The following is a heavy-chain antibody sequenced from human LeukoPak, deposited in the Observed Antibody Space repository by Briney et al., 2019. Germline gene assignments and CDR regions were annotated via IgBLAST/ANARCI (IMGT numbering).Heavy chain of an antibody. J-gene: IGHJ4*02. Sequence: SETLSLTCAVSGGSISSSNWWRWVRPPPGKGLEWIGEIYHSGSTNYNPSLKSRVTISVDTSKNQFSLKLSSVTAADTAVYYCARGIGYSYGQGGDYWGQGTLVTVSS. CDR2: IYHSGST. V-gene: IGHV4-4*02. D-gene: IGHD5-18*01. CDR3: ARGIGYSYGQGGDY. CDR1: GGSISSSNW.